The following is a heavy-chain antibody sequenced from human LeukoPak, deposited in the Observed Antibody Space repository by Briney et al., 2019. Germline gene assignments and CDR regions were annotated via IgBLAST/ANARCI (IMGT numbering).Heavy chain of an antibody. CDR2: IDGSGDKT. CDR3: VRRGDASSGWGDHDF. J-gene: IGHJ4*02. D-gene: IGHD6-19*01. Sequence: GGFLRLSCAASGFTFNRNAISWVRQAPGKGLEWVSKIDGSGDKTFYADSVKGRFTISRDNSKNMVHLQMNSLTGEDTALYYCVRRGDASSGWGDHDFWGQGALVTVSS. CDR1: GFTFNRNA. V-gene: IGHV3-23*01.